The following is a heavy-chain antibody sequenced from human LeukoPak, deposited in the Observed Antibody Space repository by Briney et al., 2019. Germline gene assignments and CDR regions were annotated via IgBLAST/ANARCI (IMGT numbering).Heavy chain of an antibody. J-gene: IGHJ4*02. Sequence: GRSLRLSCAASGFTFDDYAMHWVRQAPGKGLEWVSGISWNSGSIGYADSVKGRFTISRDNAKNSLYLQMNSLRAEDTALYYCAKFGWELLEGGGSYFDYWGQGTLVTVSS. CDR3: AKFGWELLEGGGSYFDY. V-gene: IGHV3-9*01. CDR1: GFTFDDYA. CDR2: ISWNSGSI. D-gene: IGHD1-26*01.